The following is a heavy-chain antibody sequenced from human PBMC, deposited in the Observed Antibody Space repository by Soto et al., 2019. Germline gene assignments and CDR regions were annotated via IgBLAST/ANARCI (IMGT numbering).Heavy chain of an antibody. CDR3: ARDRAHAPPGLYYYYGMDV. Sequence: EVQLVESGGGLVQPGGSLRLSCAASGFTFSSYSMNWVLQSPGKGLEWVLYITDSTTTTYYEDSVKGRFTISRDKAKKSLYLKKNSLRDEASAVYYCARDRAHAPPGLYYYYGMDVWGQGTTVTVSS. CDR1: GFTFSSYS. J-gene: IGHJ6*02. CDR2: ITDSTTTT. V-gene: IGHV3-48*02.